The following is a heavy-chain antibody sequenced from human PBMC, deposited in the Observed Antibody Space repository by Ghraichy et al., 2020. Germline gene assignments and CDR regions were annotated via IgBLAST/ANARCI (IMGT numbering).Heavy chain of an antibody. Sequence: SQTLSLTCAISGDSVSNNNVAWTWLRQSPSRGFEWLGGTYYRSKWSNDYVASVKSRITIKPDTSKNQFSLQLNSVTPEDTAMYYCARLIRGADDYWGQGTLVTVSS. D-gene: IGHD3-16*01. CDR3: ARLIRGADDY. CDR1: GDSVSNNNVA. J-gene: IGHJ4*02. V-gene: IGHV6-1*01. CDR2: TYYRSKWSN.